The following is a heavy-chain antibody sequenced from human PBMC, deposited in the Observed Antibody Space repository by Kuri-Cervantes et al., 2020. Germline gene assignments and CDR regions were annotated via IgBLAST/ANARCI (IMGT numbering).Heavy chain of an antibody. CDR3: ASGQYSSSWYWNYYYGMDV. CDR2: MNPNSGNT. D-gene: IGHD6-13*01. V-gene: IGHV1-8*02. CDR1: GYTFTNYA. J-gene: IGHJ6*02. Sequence: ASVKVSCKASGYTFTNYATNWVRQATGQGLEWMGWMNPNSGNTGYAQKFQGRVTMTRNTSISTAYMELSSLGSEDTAVYYCASGQYSSSWYWNYYYGMDVWGQGTTVTVSS.